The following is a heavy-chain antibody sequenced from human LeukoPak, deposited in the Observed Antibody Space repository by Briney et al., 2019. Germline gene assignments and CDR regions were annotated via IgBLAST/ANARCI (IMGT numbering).Heavy chain of an antibody. CDR2: ISYTGST. Sequence: KSSETLSLTCTVSGGSISPYFWSWIRQPPGKGLEWIGYISYTGSTNYNPSLKSRVTISVDTSKNQFSLQLTSVTAAGTAVYYCARTLDSSGWVDYWGQGTLVTVSS. D-gene: IGHD6-19*01. V-gene: IGHV4-59*01. CDR1: GGSISPYF. CDR3: ARTLDSSGWVDY. J-gene: IGHJ4*02.